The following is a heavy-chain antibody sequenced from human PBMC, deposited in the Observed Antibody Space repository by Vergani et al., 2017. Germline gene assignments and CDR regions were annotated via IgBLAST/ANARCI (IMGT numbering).Heavy chain of an antibody. J-gene: IGHJ6*02. Sequence: EVQLLESGGDLVQPGGSLRLSCAASGFTFNHYAMNWVRQAPGKGLECVSGISGSGGSTYYAGSVKGRFTISRDSSKNTLYLQMNSLSAGDTAVYYCAKANPRNSGYDYLYYYHAMDVWSQGTTVTVSS. D-gene: IGHD5-12*01. CDR3: AKANPRNSGYDYLYYYHAMDV. CDR1: GFTFNHYA. V-gene: IGHV3-23*01. CDR2: ISGSGGST.